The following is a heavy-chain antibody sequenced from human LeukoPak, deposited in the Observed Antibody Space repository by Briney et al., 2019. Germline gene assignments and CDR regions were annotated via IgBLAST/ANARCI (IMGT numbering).Heavy chain of an antibody. CDR2: ISYDGSNK. Sequence: GRSLRLSCAASGFTFSGYAMHWVRQAPGKGLEWVAVISYDGSNKYYADSVKGRFTISRDNSKNTLYLQMNSLRAEDTAVYYCARDFPPYYDFWSGYYDYWGQGTLVTVSS. CDR1: GFTFSGYA. D-gene: IGHD3-3*01. CDR3: ARDFPPYYDFWSGYYDY. V-gene: IGHV3-30*04. J-gene: IGHJ4*02.